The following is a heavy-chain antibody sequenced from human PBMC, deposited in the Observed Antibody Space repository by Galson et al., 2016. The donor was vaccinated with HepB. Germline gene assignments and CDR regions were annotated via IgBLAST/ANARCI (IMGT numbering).Heavy chain of an antibody. J-gene: IGHJ4*02. CDR2: IRGGGGTT. Sequence: SLRLSCAASGFSFSSLAMSWVRQAPGKGLEWVSDIRGGGGTTWYLDSVKGRFTISRDDSKNTMYLQMDSLRVEDTAIYYCAKGRRDVDQDFDYWGQGTLVTVSS. V-gene: IGHV3-23*01. CDR1: GFSFSSLA. CDR3: AKGRRDVDQDFDY. D-gene: IGHD5-24*01.